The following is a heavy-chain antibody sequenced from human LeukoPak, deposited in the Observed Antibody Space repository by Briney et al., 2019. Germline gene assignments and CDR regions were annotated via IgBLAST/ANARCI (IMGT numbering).Heavy chain of an antibody. J-gene: IGHJ4*02. Sequence: PGGSLRLSCAASGFTFSSYWMSWVRQAPGKGLEWVSAISGGGKTIYYADSVKGRFAISRDNSKNTLYLQMNGLRAEDTAIYYCAKDLNGDGGSLYYWGQGTLVTVSS. D-gene: IGHD1-26*01. CDR2: ISGGGKTI. CDR3: AKDLNGDGGSLYY. CDR1: GFTFSSYW. V-gene: IGHV3-23*01.